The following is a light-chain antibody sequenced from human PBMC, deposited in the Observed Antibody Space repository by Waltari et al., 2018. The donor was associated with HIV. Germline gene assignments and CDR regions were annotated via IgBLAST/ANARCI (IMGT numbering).Light chain of an antibody. J-gene: IGLJ3*02. CDR1: SSDVGDNNY. Sequence: QSALTQPRSVSGSPGPSVTISCTGTSSDVGDNNYVSWYQHHPGKAPKLIIYDVSKRPSGVPDRFSGSKSGNTVSLTISGLQAEDEGDYYYCSYVGGYTFVFGGGTKLTVL. CDR3: CSYVGGYTFV. V-gene: IGLV2-11*01. CDR2: DVS.